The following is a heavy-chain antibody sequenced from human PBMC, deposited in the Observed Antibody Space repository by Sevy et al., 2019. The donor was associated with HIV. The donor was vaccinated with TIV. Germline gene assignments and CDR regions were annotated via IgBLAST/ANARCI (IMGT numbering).Heavy chain of an antibody. V-gene: IGHV3-49*03. CDR2: IRSKAYGGTT. J-gene: IGHJ6*03. CDR3: TRDAGPYSSSWYHPNRNYYYYMDV. Sequence: GGSLRLSCTASGFTFGDYAMSWFRQAPGKGLEWVGFIRSKAYGGTTEYAASVKGRFTISREDSKSIAYLQMNSLKTEDTAVYYCTRDAGPYSSSWYHPNRNYYYYMDVWGKGTTVTVSS. CDR1: GFTFGDYA. D-gene: IGHD6-13*01.